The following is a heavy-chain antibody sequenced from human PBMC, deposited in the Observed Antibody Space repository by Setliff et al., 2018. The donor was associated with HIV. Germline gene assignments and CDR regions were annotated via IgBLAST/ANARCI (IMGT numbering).Heavy chain of an antibody. CDR1: GGSVNNYY. Sequence: SETLSLTCNVSGGSVNNYYWSWIRQPPGKGLDWIGSIDYSGSPNYNPSLKSRVTISMDTSKRQFSLTLTSVTAADTAVYYCARTARVFDFWGQGILVTVSS. V-gene: IGHV4-59*08. J-gene: IGHJ4*02. CDR2: IDYSGSP. CDR3: ARTARVFDF.